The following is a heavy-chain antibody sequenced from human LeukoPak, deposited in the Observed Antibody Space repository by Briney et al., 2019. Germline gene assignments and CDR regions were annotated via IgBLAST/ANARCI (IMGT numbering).Heavy chain of an antibody. D-gene: IGHD6-19*01. CDR3: ARDYHPGKYSSGWYGY. Sequence: GRSLRLSCAASGYTFSRYGMHWVRQAPGKGLEWVAVIWYDGSNKYYADSVKGRFTISRDNSKNTLYLQMNSLRAEDTAVYYCARDYHPGKYSSGWYGYWGQGTLVTVSS. J-gene: IGHJ4*02. CDR1: GYTFSRYG. V-gene: IGHV3-33*01. CDR2: IWYDGSNK.